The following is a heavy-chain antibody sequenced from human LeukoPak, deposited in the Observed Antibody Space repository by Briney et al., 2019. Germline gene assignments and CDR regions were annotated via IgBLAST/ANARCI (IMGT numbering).Heavy chain of an antibody. CDR3: ARENDYGDLAWYFDL. Sequence: GGSLRLSCAASGFTFSSYSMNWVRRAPGKGLEWVSYISSSSSTIYYADSVKGRFTISRDNAKNSLYLQMNSLRAEDTAVYYCARENDYGDLAWYFDLWGRGTLVTVSS. D-gene: IGHD4-17*01. V-gene: IGHV3-48*01. CDR1: GFTFSSYS. CDR2: ISSSSSTI. J-gene: IGHJ2*01.